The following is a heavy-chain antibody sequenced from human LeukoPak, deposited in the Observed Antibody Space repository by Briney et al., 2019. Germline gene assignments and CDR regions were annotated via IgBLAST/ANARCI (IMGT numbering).Heavy chain of an antibody. CDR1: GGSISSYY. V-gene: IGHV4-39*01. CDR2: IYYSGST. J-gene: IGHJ6*02. CDR3: ARVFGDYYDSSGYYYYYYGMDV. Sequence: SETLSLTCTVSGGSISSYYWGWIRQPPGKGLEWIGSIYYSGSTYYNPSLKSRVTISVDTSKNQFSLKLSSVTAADTAVYYCARVFGDYYDSSGYYYYYYGMDVWGQGTTVTVSS. D-gene: IGHD3-22*01.